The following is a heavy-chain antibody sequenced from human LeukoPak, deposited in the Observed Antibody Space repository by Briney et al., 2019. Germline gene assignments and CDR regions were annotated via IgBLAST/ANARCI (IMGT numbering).Heavy chain of an antibody. Sequence: SETLSLTCTVSGYSISSGYYWGWIRQPPGKGLEWIGSIYHSGSTYYNPSLKSRVTISVDTSKNQFSLKLSSVTAADTAVYYCVRSILAIAVASPTFDYWGQGTLVTVSS. D-gene: IGHD6-19*01. CDR2: IYHSGST. J-gene: IGHJ4*02. CDR1: GYSISSGYY. CDR3: VRSILAIAVASPTFDY. V-gene: IGHV4-38-2*02.